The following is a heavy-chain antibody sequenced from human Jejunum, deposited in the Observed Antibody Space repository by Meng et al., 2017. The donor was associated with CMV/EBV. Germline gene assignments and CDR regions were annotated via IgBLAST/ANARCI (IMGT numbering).Heavy chain of an antibody. J-gene: IGHJ4*02. V-gene: IGHV1-8*01. CDR3: ARNGIFFDY. Sequence: KVSCKAAGYTFTSYGIKWVRPAAGPGLEWMGWTNPRSANTGSAQKFQGRLTMTMNTSIGTAYMELSSLRSEDTAVYYCARNGIFFDYWGQGALVTVSS. CDR2: TNPRSANT. CDR1: GYTFTSYG. D-gene: IGHD1-14*01.